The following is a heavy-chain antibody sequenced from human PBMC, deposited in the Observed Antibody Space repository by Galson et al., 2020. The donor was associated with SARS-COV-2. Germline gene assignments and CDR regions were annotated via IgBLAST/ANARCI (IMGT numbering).Heavy chain of an antibody. CDR3: ARAGTMADWVVLDY. Sequence: SETLSLTCTVSGGSISSGAYYWSWIRQPPGKGLEWIGYIYYSGSTYYNPSLKSRVTISVDTSKNQFSLKLSSVTAADTAVYYWARAGTMADWVVLDYWGQGTLVTVSS. CDR2: IYYSGST. CDR1: GGSISSGAYY. V-gene: IGHV4-30-4*08. J-gene: IGHJ4*02. D-gene: IGHD3-9*01.